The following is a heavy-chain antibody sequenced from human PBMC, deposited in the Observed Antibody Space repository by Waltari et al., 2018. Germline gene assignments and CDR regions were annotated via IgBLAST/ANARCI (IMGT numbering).Heavy chain of an antibody. CDR1: GYTFTGYY. V-gene: IGHV1-69*09. Sequence: QVQLVQSGAEVKKPGASVKVSCKASGYTFTGYYMHWVRQAPGQGLEWMGWIIPILGIANYAQKFQGRVTITADKSTSTAYMELSSLRSEDTAVYYCARDPTGITILQAYYYGMDVWGQGTTVTVSS. D-gene: IGHD3-9*01. CDR2: IIPILGIA. J-gene: IGHJ6*02. CDR3: ARDPTGITILQAYYYGMDV.